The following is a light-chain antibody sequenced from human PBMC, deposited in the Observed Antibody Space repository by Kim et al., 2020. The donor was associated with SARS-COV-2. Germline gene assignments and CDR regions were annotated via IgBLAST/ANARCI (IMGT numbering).Light chain of an antibody. CDR2: LNS. CDR1: QSLLHSNGYNY. Sequence: DIVITQSPLSLPVTPGEPASISCRSSQSLLHSNGYNYLDWYVQKPGQSPQLLIYLNSFRASGVPDRFSGSGSGTDFTLKISRVEAEGVGVYCCMRNVEAPWAFGQGAKG. V-gene: IGKV2-28*01. J-gene: IGKJ1*01. CDR3: MRNVEAPWA.